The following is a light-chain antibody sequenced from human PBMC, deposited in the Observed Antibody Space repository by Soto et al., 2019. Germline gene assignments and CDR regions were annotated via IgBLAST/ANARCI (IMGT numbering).Light chain of an antibody. J-gene: IGLJ1*01. CDR3: CSYAGSYAHV. CDR2: DVI. V-gene: IGLV2-11*01. Sequence: SALTQPRSVSGSPGQSVTFSCTGTSSDVGAYIYVSWYQQHPGKAPKLIIYDVIKRPSGVPDRFSGSKSGNTASLTISGLQAEDEADYFCCSYAGSYAHVFGAGTKVTVL. CDR1: SSDVGAYIY.